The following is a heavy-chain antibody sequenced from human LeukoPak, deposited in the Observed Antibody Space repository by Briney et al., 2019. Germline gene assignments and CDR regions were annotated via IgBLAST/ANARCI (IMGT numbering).Heavy chain of an antibody. CDR2: MNAGNGNT. V-gene: IGHV1-3*01. D-gene: IGHD7-27*01. Sequence: ASVKVSCKASGFTFTDYIIHRVRQAPGQRLEWMGWMNAGNGNTKYSQNFQGRVTITRDTSASTAYMELSSLRSEDTAVYYCTREVWGFDPWGQGTLVTVSS. CDR3: TREVWGFDP. CDR1: GFTFTDYI. J-gene: IGHJ5*02.